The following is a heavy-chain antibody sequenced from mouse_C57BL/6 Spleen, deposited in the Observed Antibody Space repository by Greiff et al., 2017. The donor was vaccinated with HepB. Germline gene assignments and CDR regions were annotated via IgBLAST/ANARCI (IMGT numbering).Heavy chain of an antibody. CDR2: INPNNGGT. V-gene: IGHV1-26*01. J-gene: IGHJ2*01. Sequence: EVQLQQSGPELVKPGASVKISCKASGYTFTDYYMNWVKQSHGKSLEWIGDINPNNGGTSYNQKFKGKATLTGDKSSSTAYLELRSLTSEDSAVYYCASWRVTGTRRYYWGQGTTLTVSS. CDR3: ASWRVTGTRRYY. CDR1: GYTFTDYY. D-gene: IGHD4-1*01.